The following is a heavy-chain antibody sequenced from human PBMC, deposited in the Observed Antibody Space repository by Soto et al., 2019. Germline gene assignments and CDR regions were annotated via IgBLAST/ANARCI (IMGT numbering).Heavy chain of an antibody. Sequence: QVQLVQSESEVEKPGASVKVSCKTSGFTFGDYGITWVRQAPGQGLERMGWISGHNGFTNYAQKLQDRVIMTTATSTTTAYMELRSMTSDDTAIYYGARDLGVQPGGCCRCSMAYWGQGTLVTVSS. D-gene: IGHD2-15*01. CDR3: ARDLGVQPGGCCRCSMAY. CDR2: ISGHNGFT. J-gene: IGHJ4*02. V-gene: IGHV1-18*01. CDR1: GFTFGDYG.